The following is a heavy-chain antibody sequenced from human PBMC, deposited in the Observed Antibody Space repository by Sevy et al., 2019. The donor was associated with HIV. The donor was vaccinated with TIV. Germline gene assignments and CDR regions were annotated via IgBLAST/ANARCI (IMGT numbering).Heavy chain of an antibody. D-gene: IGHD2-15*01. Sequence: GGSLRLSCVVSGFTFSKYPMNWVRQAPGKGLEWVSSISSSSNYIYYGYSLKGRFTSSRDNAKKSLYLQMNSLRADDTAVYYCVRDGGCSSSSCLLYFDYWGQGILVTVSS. J-gene: IGHJ4*02. CDR2: ISSSSNYI. V-gene: IGHV3-21*01. CDR1: GFTFSKYP. CDR3: VRDGGCSSSSCLLYFDY.